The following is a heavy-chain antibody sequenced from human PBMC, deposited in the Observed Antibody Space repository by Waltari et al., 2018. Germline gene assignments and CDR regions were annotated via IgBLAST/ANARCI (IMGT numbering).Heavy chain of an antibody. CDR3: ARGDPEMATPDY. CDR2: IIPIFGTS. V-gene: IGHV1-69*01. Sequence: QVQLVQSGAEVKKPGSSVKVSCKASGGTFSSYGFSWVRQDPGQGLEWMGGIIPIFGTSNYAQKFQGRVTITADESTSTAYMDLSSLRSDDTAVYYCARGDPEMATPDYWGQGTLVTVSS. CDR1: GGTFSSYG. D-gene: IGHD5-12*01. J-gene: IGHJ4*02.